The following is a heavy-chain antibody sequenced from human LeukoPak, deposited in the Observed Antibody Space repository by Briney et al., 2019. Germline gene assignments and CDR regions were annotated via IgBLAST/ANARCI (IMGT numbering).Heavy chain of an antibody. CDR3: ARNYGDYEGEFNWFDP. CDR2: INPNSGGT. Sequence: ASVKVSCKTSGYTFTSYEINWVRQATGQGLEWMGWINPNSGGTNYVQKFQGRVTMTRDTSISTAYIELSRLRSDDTAVYYCARNYGDYEGEFNWFDPWGQGTLVIVSS. CDR1: GYTFTSYE. V-gene: IGHV1-2*02. J-gene: IGHJ5*02. D-gene: IGHD4-17*01.